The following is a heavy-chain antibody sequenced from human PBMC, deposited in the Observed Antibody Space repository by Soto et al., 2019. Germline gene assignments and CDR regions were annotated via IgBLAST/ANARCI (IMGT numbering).Heavy chain of an antibody. CDR2: IYYSGST. D-gene: IGHD5-18*01. J-gene: IGHJ4*02. CDR3: ARSGYSYGPNPLLY. Sequence: PSETLSLTCAVSGGSISSGGYSWSWIRQHPGKGLEWIGYIYYSGSTYYNPSLKSRVTISVDTSKNQFSLKLSSVTAADTAVYYCARSGYSYGPNPLLYWGQGTLVTV. V-gene: IGHV4-31*11. CDR1: GGSISSGGYS.